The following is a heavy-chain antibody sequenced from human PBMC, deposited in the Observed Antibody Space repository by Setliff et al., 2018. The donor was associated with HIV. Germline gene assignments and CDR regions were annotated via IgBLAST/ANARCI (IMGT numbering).Heavy chain of an antibody. J-gene: IGHJ4*02. CDR2: ITPIFGTT. CDR1: EGTFTAYA. Sequence: SVKVSCKSSEGTFTAYAINWVRQAPGQGLEWMGRITPIFGTTNYARKFQGRVTITADRSTSTTYMELSSLRSEDTAMYYCARDESRGDWESFGYWGQGTRVTVSS. V-gene: IGHV1-69*06. CDR3: ARDESRGDWESFGY. D-gene: IGHD2-21*01.